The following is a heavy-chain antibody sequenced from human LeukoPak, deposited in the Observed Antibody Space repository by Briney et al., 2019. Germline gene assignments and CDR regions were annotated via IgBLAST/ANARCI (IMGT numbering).Heavy chain of an antibody. J-gene: IGHJ4*02. Sequence: GGSLRLSCGASGFTFSSYSMNWVRQAPGKGLEWVSHINIVNSAIYYADSVNGRFTISRDNAKNSLYLQMNSLRADDTAVYYCARDSGVGGTFDYWGQGTLVSVSS. CDR3: ARDSGVGGTFDY. D-gene: IGHD1-26*01. CDR1: GFTFSSYS. CDR2: INIVNSAI. V-gene: IGHV3-48*04.